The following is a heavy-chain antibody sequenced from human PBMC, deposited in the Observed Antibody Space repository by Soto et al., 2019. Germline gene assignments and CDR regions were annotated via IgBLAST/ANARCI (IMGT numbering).Heavy chain of an antibody. Sequence: GASVKVSCKASGGTFSSYAISWVRQAPGQGLEWMGGIIPIFGTANYAQKFQGRVTITADESTSTAYMELSSLRSEDTAVYYCARDPATVVTSGYYYGMDVWGQGTTVTV. CDR3: ARDPATVVTSGYYYGMDV. CDR2: IIPIFGTA. CDR1: GGTFSSYA. J-gene: IGHJ6*02. V-gene: IGHV1-69*13. D-gene: IGHD4-17*01.